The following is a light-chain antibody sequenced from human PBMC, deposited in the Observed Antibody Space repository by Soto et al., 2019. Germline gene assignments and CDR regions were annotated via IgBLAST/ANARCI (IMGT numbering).Light chain of an antibody. CDR3: SSYTSSSTLWV. CDR2: DVS. Sequence: QSALTQPASVSGSPGQSITISCTGTSSDVGGYNYVSWYQQNPGEAPKLIIYDVSNRPSGVSNRFSGSKSGNTASLTISGLQAEDEADYHCSSYTSSSTLWVFGTGTKLTVL. CDR1: SSDVGGYNY. V-gene: IGLV2-14*01. J-gene: IGLJ1*01.